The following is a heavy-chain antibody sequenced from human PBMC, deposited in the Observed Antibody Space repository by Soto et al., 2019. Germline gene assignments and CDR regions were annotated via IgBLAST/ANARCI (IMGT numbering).Heavy chain of an antibody. D-gene: IGHD3-3*01. J-gene: IGHJ6*02. CDR2: IYYSGST. CDR1: GGSISNGGYY. CDR3: ARDVTDFWSGHAGMDV. Sequence: TLSLTCTVSGGSISNGGYYWTWIRQHPGRGLEWIGYIYYSGSTYYNPSLKSRVTISVDTSKNQFSLKLTSVTAADTAVYYCARDVTDFWSGHAGMDVWGQGTTVTVSS. V-gene: IGHV4-31*03.